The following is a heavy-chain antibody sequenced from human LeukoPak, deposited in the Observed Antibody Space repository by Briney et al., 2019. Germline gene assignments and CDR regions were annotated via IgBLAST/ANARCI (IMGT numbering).Heavy chain of an antibody. CDR2: ISSSSSYI. Sequence: GGSLRLSCAASGFTFSRYSMNWVRQAPGKGLEWVSSISSSSSYIYYADSVKGRFTISRDNAKNSLYLQMNSLRAEDTAVYYCARGIAVAGTGDYWGQGTLVTVSS. V-gene: IGHV3-21*01. CDR3: ARGIAVAGTGDY. CDR1: GFTFSRYS. J-gene: IGHJ4*02. D-gene: IGHD6-19*01.